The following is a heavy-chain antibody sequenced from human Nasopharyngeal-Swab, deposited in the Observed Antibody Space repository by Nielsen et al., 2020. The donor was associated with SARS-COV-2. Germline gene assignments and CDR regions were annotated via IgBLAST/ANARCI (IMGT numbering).Heavy chain of an antibody. D-gene: IGHD5-18*01. CDR2: LSASGGST. J-gene: IGHJ6*02. Sequence: GGSLRLSCAASGFTFSSYAMTWVRQAPGKGLEWVSALSASGGSTYYADAVRGRFTISRDNAKNSLYLQMNSLRAEDTAVYYCARDQSYGYSRYYGMDVWGQGTTVTVSS. V-gene: IGHV3-23*01. CDR1: GFTFSSYA. CDR3: ARDQSYGYSRYYGMDV.